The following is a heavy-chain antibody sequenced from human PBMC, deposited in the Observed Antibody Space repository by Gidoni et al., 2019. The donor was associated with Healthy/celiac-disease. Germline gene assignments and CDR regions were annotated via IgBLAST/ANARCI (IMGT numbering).Heavy chain of an antibody. CDR2: IWHDGSNK. Sequence: QVQLVESGGGVVQPGRSRRLSCAASGFTFNTYGMHWVRQAPGKGLEWVAVIWHDGSNKYYAESVKGRFTISRDNSKNTLYLQMNSLRAEDTAVYYCARTLGYCSGGSCYVFDYWGQGTVVTVSS. CDR1: GFTFNTYG. V-gene: IGHV3-33*01. D-gene: IGHD2-15*01. CDR3: ARTLGYCSGGSCYVFDY. J-gene: IGHJ4*02.